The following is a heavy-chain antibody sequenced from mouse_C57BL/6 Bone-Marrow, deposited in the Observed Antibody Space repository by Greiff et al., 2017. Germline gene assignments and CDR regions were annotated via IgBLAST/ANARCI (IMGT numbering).Heavy chain of an antibody. Sequence: QVQLQQSGAELARPGASVKLSCKASGYTFTSYGISWVKQRTGQGLEWIGEIYPRSGNTYYNEKFKGKATLTADKSSSTADMELRSLTSEDSAVYFCARSEDGPYFDYWGQGTTLTVSS. V-gene: IGHV1-81*01. CDR2: IYPRSGNT. D-gene: IGHD2-3*01. CDR1: GYTFTSYG. J-gene: IGHJ2*01. CDR3: ARSEDGPYFDY.